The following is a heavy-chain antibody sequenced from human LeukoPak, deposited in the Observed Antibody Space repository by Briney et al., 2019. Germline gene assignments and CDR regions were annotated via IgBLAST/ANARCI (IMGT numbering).Heavy chain of an antibody. CDR1: GFTFSSYS. CDR3: ARTYCSGGSCYSAPYYYYGMDV. Sequence: GGSLRLSCAASGFTFSSYSMNWVRQAPGKGLEWVSSISSSSSYIYYADSVKGRFTISRDNAKNSLYLQMNSLGAEDTAVYYCARTYCSGGSCYSAPYYYYGMDVWGQGTTVTVSS. V-gene: IGHV3-21*01. CDR2: ISSSSSYI. D-gene: IGHD2-15*01. J-gene: IGHJ6*02.